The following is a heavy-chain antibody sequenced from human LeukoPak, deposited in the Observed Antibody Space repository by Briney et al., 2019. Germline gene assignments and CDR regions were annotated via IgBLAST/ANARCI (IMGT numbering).Heavy chain of an antibody. V-gene: IGHV3-23*01. CDR3: AKGAYSSSWYYFDY. D-gene: IGHD6-13*01. CDR1: GFTVSTYD. J-gene: IGHJ4*02. Sequence: PGGSLRLSCAASGFTVSTYDMSWVRQAPGKGPEWVSGFSGSGGSADYADSVKGRFTIPRDNSKNTLYLQMNSLRAEDTAVYYCAKGAYSSSWYYFDYWGQGTLVTVSS. CDR2: FSGSGGSA.